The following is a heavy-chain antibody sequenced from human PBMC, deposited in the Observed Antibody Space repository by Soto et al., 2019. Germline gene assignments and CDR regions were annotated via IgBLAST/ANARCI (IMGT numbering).Heavy chain of an antibody. CDR1: GGSFSGYY. CDR2: INHSGST. D-gene: IGHD3-10*01. V-gene: IGHV4-34*01. Sequence: QVQLQQWGAGLLKPSETLSLTCAVYGGSFSGYYWSWIRQPPGKGLEWIGEINHSGSTNYNPSLKSRVPISVDTSKNQFSLKLSSVTAADTAVYYCARGQSYYYGSGKQIDYWGQGTLVTVSS. J-gene: IGHJ4*02. CDR3: ARGQSYYYGSGKQIDY.